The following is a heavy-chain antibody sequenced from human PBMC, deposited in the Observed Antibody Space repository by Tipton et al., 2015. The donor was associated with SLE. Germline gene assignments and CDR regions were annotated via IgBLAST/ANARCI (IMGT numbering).Heavy chain of an antibody. D-gene: IGHD7-27*01. CDR3: ARDGPTWGYYYYMDV. CDR1: GASISSDY. J-gene: IGHJ6*03. Sequence: TLSLTCTVSGASISSDYWTWVRQPPGKALEWIGYVYDLGSTNYNPSLKSRVTISVDTAKNQFSLKLTSVTAADTAVYYCARDGPTWGYYYYMDVWGKGTTVTVSS. CDR2: VYDLGST. V-gene: IGHV4-59*12.